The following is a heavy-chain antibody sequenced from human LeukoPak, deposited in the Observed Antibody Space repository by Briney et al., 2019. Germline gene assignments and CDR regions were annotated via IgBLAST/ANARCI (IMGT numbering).Heavy chain of an antibody. J-gene: IGHJ4*02. CDR2: INPNSGGT. Sequence: ASVKVSCKASGYTFTGYYMHWVRQAPGQGLEWMGWINPNSGGTNYAQKFQGRVTMTRDTSISTAYMELSRLRSDDTAVYYCARDPPDMGYSYDDWGQGTLVTVSS. D-gene: IGHD5-18*01. CDR3: ARDPPDMGYSYDD. V-gene: IGHV1-2*02. CDR1: GYTFTGYY.